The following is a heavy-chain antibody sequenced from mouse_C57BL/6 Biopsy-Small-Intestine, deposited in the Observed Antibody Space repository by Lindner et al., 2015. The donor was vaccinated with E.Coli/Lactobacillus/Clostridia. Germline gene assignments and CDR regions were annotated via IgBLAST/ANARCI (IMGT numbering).Heavy chain of an antibody. V-gene: IGHV5-4*01. CDR3: ARDRITTVVANYAMDY. CDR1: GFTFSSYA. D-gene: IGHD1-1*01. J-gene: IGHJ4*01. CDR2: ISDGGSYT. Sequence: VQLQESGGGLVKPGGSLKLSCAASGFTFSSYAMSWVRQTPEKRLEWVATISDGGSYTYYPDNVKGRFTISRDNAKNNLYLQMSHLKSEDTAMYYCARDRITTVVANYAMDYWGQGTSVTVSS.